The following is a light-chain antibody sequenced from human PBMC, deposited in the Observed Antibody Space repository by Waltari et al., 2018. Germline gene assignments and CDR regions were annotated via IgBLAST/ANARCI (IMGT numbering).Light chain of an antibody. CDR3: QQYNTYSGT. V-gene: IGKV1-5*03. CDR2: KAS. CDR1: QSISSW. J-gene: IGKJ1*01. Sequence: DIQITQSPSPLSASVGDSVTNTCRASQSISSWLAWYQQKPGKAPKLLIDKASSLESGVPSRFSGSGSGTEFTLTISSLQPDDFATYYCQQYNTYSGTFGQGTKVEIK.